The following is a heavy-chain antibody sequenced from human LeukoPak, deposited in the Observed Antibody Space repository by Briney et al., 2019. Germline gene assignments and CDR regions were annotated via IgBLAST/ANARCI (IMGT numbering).Heavy chain of an antibody. D-gene: IGHD5-18*01. J-gene: IGHJ6*03. Sequence: SVKVSFKASGGTFSSYAISWVRQAPGQGLEWMGRIIPIFGTANYAQKFQGRVTITTDESTSTAYMELSSLRSEDTAVYYCARDTWVDTAMISLNYYYYMDVWGKGTTVTVSS. CDR1: GGTFSSYA. CDR3: ARDTWVDTAMISLNYYYYMDV. V-gene: IGHV1-69*05. CDR2: IIPIFGTA.